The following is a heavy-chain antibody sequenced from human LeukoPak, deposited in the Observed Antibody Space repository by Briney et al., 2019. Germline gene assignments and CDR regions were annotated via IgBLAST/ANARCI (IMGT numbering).Heavy chain of an antibody. CDR3: ARAKPKNMVRGLIMRRESRYYFDY. CDR1: GYTFTGYY. D-gene: IGHD3-10*01. J-gene: IGHJ4*02. CDR2: INPNSGGT. Sequence: GASVKVSCKASGYTFTGYYMHWVRQAPGQGLEWMGWINPNSGGTNYAQKLQGRVTMTTDTSTSTAYMELRSLRSDDTAVYYCARAKPKNMVRGLIMRRESRYYFDYWGQGTLVTVSS. V-gene: IGHV1-2*02.